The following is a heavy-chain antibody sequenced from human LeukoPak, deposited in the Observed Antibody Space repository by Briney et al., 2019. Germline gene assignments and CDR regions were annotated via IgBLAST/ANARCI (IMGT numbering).Heavy chain of an antibody. Sequence: PSETLSLTCAVYGGSFSGYYWSWIRQPPGKGLEWIGEINHSGSTNYNPSLKSRVTISVDTSKDQFSLKLSSVTAADTAVYYCARGRRGLAAAGRGNWFDPWGQGTLVTVSS. CDR3: ARGRRGLAAAGRGNWFDP. D-gene: IGHD6-13*01. V-gene: IGHV4-34*01. CDR2: INHSGST. J-gene: IGHJ5*02. CDR1: GGSFSGYY.